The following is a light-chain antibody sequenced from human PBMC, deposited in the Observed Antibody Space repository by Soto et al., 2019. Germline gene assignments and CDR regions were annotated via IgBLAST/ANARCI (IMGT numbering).Light chain of an antibody. CDR2: GAS. CDR3: QQYNNWPQT. J-gene: IGKJ1*01. V-gene: IGKV3-15*01. CDR1: QSVSSN. Sequence: EIVMTQSPATLSVSPGERATLSCRASQSVSSNLAWYQQKPGQAPRRLIYGASTRATGIPARFSGSGSGTEFNLTISSLQSEDFAVYYCQQYNNWPQTFGQGTKVEIK.